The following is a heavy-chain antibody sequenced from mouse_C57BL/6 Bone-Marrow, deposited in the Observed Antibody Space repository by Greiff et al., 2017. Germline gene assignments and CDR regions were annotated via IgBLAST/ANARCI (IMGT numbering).Heavy chain of an antibody. J-gene: IGHJ2*01. Sequence: VQLQQSGPGLVAPSQSLSITCTVSGFSLTSYAISWVRQPPGKGLEWLAVIWTGGGTNYNSALKSRLSISKDNSKSQVFLKMNSLQTDDTARYYCARRGSSYDYWGQGTTLTVSS. CDR1: GFSLTSYA. V-gene: IGHV2-9-1*01. CDR2: IWTGGGT. D-gene: IGHD1-1*01. CDR3: ARRGSSYDY.